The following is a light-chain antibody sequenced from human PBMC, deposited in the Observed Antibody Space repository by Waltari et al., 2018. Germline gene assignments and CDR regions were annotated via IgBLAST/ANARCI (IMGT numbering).Light chain of an antibody. J-gene: IGKJ4*01. CDR1: QSVLFSSNNQNC. V-gene: IGKV4-1*01. CDR3: QQYYNPPLT. CDR2: WAS. Sequence: IVMTQSPDSLAVSLVETAPITCKSPQSVLFSSNNQNCLTLYQQKPRQPPKLLIYWASTRESGVPDLFSGSGSGTDFTLTISSLQAEDVAVYYCQQYYNPPLTFGGGTKVEIK.